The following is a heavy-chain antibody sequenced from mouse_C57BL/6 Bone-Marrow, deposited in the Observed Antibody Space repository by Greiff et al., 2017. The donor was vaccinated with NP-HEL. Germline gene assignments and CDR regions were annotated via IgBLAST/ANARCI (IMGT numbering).Heavy chain of an antibody. D-gene: IGHD1-1*01. J-gene: IGHJ2*01. CDR2: IDPSDSYT. V-gene: IGHV1-50*01. Sequence: VQLQQPGAELVKPGASVKLSCKASGYTFTSYWMQWVKQRPGQGLEWIGEIDPSDSYTNYHQKFKGKATLTVDTSSSTTYMQLSSLTAEDSAVYYGAVDYFDYWGQGTTHTVSS. CDR1: GYTFTSYW. CDR3: AVDYFDY.